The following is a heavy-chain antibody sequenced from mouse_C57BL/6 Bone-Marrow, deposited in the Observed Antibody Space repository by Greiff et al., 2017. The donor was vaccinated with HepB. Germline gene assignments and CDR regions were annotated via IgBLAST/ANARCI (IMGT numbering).Heavy chain of an antibody. Sequence: VQLQQSGAELMKPGASVKLSCKATGYTFTGYWIEWVKQRPGHGLEWIGEISPGSGSTNYNEKFKGKATFTADTSSNTAYMQLSSLTTEDSAIYYCARGPAIYYGPAWFAYWGQGTLVTVSA. CDR2: ISPGSGST. J-gene: IGHJ3*01. D-gene: IGHD2-1*01. CDR3: ARGPAIYYGPAWFAY. V-gene: IGHV1-9*01. CDR1: GYTFTGYW.